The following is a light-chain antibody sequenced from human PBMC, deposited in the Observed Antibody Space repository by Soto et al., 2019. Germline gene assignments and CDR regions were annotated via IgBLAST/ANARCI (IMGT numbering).Light chain of an antibody. CDR3: QQYGSSSPWT. V-gene: IGKV3-20*01. Sequence: EIVLTQSPGTLSLSPGERATLSCRASQSVSSSYLACYQQKPGHAPSLLIYGASSTATGIPDRFSGSGSGTNFTLTISRLVPEDFAVYYCQQYGSSSPWTFGQGTKVEIK. CDR2: GAS. CDR1: QSVSSSY. J-gene: IGKJ1*01.